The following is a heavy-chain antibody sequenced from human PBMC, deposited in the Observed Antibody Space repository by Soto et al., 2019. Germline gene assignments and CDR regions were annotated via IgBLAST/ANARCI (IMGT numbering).Heavy chain of an antibody. CDR2: IYNGGGT. Sequence: EVQLVETGGGLIQPRGSLSFSCAASGFTVSGNYMSWVRQAPGKGLEWVSVIYNGGGTYYADSVKGRFTISRDNSKNTLYLQMNSLRAEDTAVYYCASTRGSSYDYWGQGTLVTVSS. D-gene: IGHD6-6*01. J-gene: IGHJ4*02. CDR1: GFTVSGNY. CDR3: ASTRGSSYDY. V-gene: IGHV3-53*02.